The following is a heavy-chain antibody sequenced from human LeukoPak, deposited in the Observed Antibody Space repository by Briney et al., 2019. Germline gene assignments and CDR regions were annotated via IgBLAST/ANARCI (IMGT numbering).Heavy chain of an antibody. D-gene: IGHD5-24*01. Sequence: GGSLRLSCAAYGFMFSSNWMSWVRLAPGKGLEWVANIKEDGTETYYVDSVKGRFTISRDNAKNSLYLQMNSLRVEDTAVYYCAKEGRSLQTYWGQGTLVTVSS. J-gene: IGHJ4*02. V-gene: IGHV3-7*03. CDR3: AKEGRSLQTY. CDR2: IKEDGTET. CDR1: GFMFSSNW.